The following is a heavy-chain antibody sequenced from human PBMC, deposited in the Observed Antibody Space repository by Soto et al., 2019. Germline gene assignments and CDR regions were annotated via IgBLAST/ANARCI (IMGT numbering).Heavy chain of an antibody. CDR2: TYYRSRWYS. J-gene: IGHJ4*02. Sequence: PSQTLSLTCAISGDSVSSNGAAWNWTRQSPSRGLEWLGRTYYRSRWYSDYAPAVKSRITVNPDTSQNQFSLRLNSVTPEDTAIYYCATDPPGFHSAFDFWGQGTLVTVS. CDR1: GDSVSSNGAA. D-gene: IGHD4-4*01. CDR3: ATDPPGFHSAFDF. V-gene: IGHV6-1*01.